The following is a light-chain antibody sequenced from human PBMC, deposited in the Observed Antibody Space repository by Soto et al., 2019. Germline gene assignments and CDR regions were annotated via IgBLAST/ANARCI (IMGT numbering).Light chain of an antibody. CDR3: SSHTSSSTLV. V-gene: IGLV2-14*01. CDR1: SSDVGGYNY. J-gene: IGLJ2*01. CDR2: EVN. Sequence: QSALTQPASVSGSPGQSITISCTGTSSDVGGYNYVSWYQQHPGKAPKLMIYEVNNRPSGVSNRFSGSKSGNTASLAISGLQAEVEADYYCSSHTSSSTLVFRGGTKLTFL.